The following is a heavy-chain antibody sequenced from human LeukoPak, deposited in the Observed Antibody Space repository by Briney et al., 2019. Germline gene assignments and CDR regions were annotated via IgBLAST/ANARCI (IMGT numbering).Heavy chain of an antibody. CDR1: GYTFTGYY. Sequence: ASVKVSCKASGYTFTGYYMHWVRQAPGQGLEWMGWINPNSGGTNYAQKFQGWVTMTRDTSISTAYMELSRLRSDDTAVYYCARDRGTNVDTAMVSLYYFDYWGQGTLVTVSS. D-gene: IGHD5-18*01. CDR3: ARDRGTNVDTAMVSLYYFDY. V-gene: IGHV1-2*04. J-gene: IGHJ4*02. CDR2: INPNSGGT.